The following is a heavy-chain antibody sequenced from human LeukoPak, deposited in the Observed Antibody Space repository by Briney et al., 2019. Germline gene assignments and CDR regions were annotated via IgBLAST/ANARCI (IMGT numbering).Heavy chain of an antibody. CDR3: APHDRGGFGEDYMDV. Sequence: PGGSLRLSCAASGFTFSSYAMSWVRQAPGKGLEWVSAISGSGGSTYYADSVKGRFTISRDNSKNTLYLQMNSLRAEDTAVYYCAPHDRGGFGEDYMDVWGKGTTVTVSS. CDR1: GFTFSSYA. J-gene: IGHJ6*03. V-gene: IGHV3-23*01. D-gene: IGHD3-10*01. CDR2: ISGSGGST.